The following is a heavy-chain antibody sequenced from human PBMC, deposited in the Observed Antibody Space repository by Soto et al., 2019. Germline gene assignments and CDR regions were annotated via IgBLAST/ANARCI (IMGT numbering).Heavy chain of an antibody. CDR3: ARNRIGYYDSSSYWRDHYGIDI. Sequence: QVQLQASGPGLVKPSETLSLTCTFSGDFFSLYYWTWIRQSPGKTLEWIGDVYYRGNTNYNPSLESRLTISVDASKKQFSLRLSAVTAADTAVYQCARNRIGYYDSSSYWRDHYGIDIWGLGTTVSVSS. V-gene: IGHV4-59*01. CDR2: VYYRGNT. CDR1: GDFFSLYY. D-gene: IGHD3-22*01. J-gene: IGHJ6*02.